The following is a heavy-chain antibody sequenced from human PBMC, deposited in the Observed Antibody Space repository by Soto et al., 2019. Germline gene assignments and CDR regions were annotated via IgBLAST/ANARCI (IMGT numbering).Heavy chain of an antibody. J-gene: IGHJ3*02. CDR1: GFTFSSYW. Sequence: EVQLVESGGGLVQPGGSLRLSCAASGFTFSSYWMSWVRQAPGKGLEWVANIKQDRSEKYYVDSVKGRFTISRDNAKNSLYLQMNSLRAEDTAVYYCARDRSSYIHAPGAFDIWGQGTMVTVSS. D-gene: IGHD2-2*02. V-gene: IGHV3-7*01. CDR2: IKQDRSEK. CDR3: ARDRSSYIHAPGAFDI.